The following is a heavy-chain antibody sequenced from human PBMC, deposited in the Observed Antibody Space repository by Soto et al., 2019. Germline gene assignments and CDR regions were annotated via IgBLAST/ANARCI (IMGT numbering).Heavy chain of an antibody. CDR1: GFTFSSYS. Sequence: PGGSLRLSCAASGFTFSSYSMNWVRQAPGKGLEWVSYISSSSSTIYYADSVKGRFTISRDNAKNSLYLQMNSLRAEDTAVYYCAREGGYSSSWHNLYYYYMDVWGKGTTVTVSS. J-gene: IGHJ6*03. CDR2: ISSSSSTI. D-gene: IGHD6-13*01. CDR3: AREGGYSSSWHNLYYYYMDV. V-gene: IGHV3-48*01.